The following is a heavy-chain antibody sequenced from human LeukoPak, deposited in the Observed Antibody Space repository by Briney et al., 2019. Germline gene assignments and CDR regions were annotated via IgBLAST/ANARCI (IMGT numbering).Heavy chain of an antibody. CDR1: GFTFFTYA. CDR2: IRTNGGSP. J-gene: IGHJ3*02. CDR3: AQDLKVGSIFPGTFDI. D-gene: IGHD1-26*01. V-gene: IGHV3-23*01. Sequence: GGSLRLSCAASGFTFFTYAMTWVRQAPGKGLEWVSAIRTNGGSPYYAASVKGRFTISRDDSKSTLYLQMNSLRVEDTALYYCAQDLKVGSIFPGTFDIWGQGAMVTVSS.